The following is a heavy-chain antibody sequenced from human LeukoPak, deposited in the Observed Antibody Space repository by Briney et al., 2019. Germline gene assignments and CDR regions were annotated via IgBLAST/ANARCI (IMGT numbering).Heavy chain of an antibody. CDR1: GFTFSSYG. CDR2: ISYDGSNK. Sequence: PGGSLRLSCAASGFTFSSYGMHWVRQAPGKGLEWVAVISYDGSNKYYADSVKGRFTISRDNSKNTLYLQMNSLRAEDTAVYYCAKSPRPRSSWYNWFDPWGQGTLATVSS. D-gene: IGHD6-13*01. J-gene: IGHJ5*02. CDR3: AKSPRPRSSWYNWFDP. V-gene: IGHV3-30*18.